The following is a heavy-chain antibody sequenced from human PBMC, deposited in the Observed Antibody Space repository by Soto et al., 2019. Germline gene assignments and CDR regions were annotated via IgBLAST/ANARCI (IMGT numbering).Heavy chain of an antibody. CDR3: ARDLVVVVPAAIHNYYYYGMDV. CDR2: IIPIFSTA. J-gene: IGHJ6*02. V-gene: IGHV1-69*13. D-gene: IGHD2-2*02. Sequence: ASVKVSCKASGGTFSSYAISWVRQAPGQGLEWMGGIIPIFSTANYAQKFQGRVTITADESTSTAYMELSSLRSEDTAVYYCARDLVVVVPAAIHNYYYYGMDVWGQGTTVTVSS. CDR1: GGTFSSYA.